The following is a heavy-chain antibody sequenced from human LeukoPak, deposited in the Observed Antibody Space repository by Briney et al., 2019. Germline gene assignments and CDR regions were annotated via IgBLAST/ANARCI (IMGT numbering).Heavy chain of an antibody. CDR3: ARTITVRYYFDY. Sequence: GGSLRLSCAASGFTVSSNYMSWVRQAPGKGLEWVAVISYDGSNKYYADSVKGRFTISRDNSKNTLYLQMNSLRAEDTAVYYCARTITVRYYFDYWGQGTLVTVSS. CDR2: ISYDGSNK. J-gene: IGHJ4*02. CDR1: GFTVSSNY. V-gene: IGHV3-30-3*01.